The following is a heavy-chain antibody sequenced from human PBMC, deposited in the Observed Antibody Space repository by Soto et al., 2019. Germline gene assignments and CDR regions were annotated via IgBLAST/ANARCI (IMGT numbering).Heavy chain of an antibody. CDR2: INTAEGGT. J-gene: IGHJ4*02. D-gene: IGHD2-2*01. Sequence: EVQLLESGGGLVQPGGSLRLFCTASGFTFTAYAMSWVRQAPGKGPEWVSSINTAEGGTNYAESVKGRFTISRDNSKNTLYLPMDSLRAEDTAMYYCAKNYQFDSWGQGTLVIVSS. CDR3: AKNYQFDS. V-gene: IGHV3-23*01. CDR1: GFTFTAYA.